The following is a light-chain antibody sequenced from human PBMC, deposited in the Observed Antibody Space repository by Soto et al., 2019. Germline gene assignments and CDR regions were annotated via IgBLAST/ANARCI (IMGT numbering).Light chain of an antibody. V-gene: IGKV3-11*01. Sequence: EIVLTQSPATLSLSPGARATLSCRASQNVNNYLIWYQQKPGQAPRLLISDASDRATGIPARFSGSGSGTDFTLTISSLEPEDFAVYYCQQRANWPITFGQGTRLEIK. CDR2: DAS. CDR1: QNVNNY. J-gene: IGKJ5*01. CDR3: QQRANWPIT.